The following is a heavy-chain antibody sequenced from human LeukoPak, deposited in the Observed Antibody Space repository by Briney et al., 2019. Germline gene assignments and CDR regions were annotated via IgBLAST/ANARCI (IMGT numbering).Heavy chain of an antibody. CDR3: AREVAGYFDY. D-gene: IGHD6-19*01. CDR1: GFTFSDYY. V-gene: IGHV3-11*01. Sequence: GGPLRLSCAASGFTFSDYYMSWIRQAPGKGLEWVSYISSSGSTISYADSLKGRFTISRDNAKKSLYLQMNSLRAEDTAVYYCAREVAGYFDYWGQGTLVTVSS. J-gene: IGHJ4*02. CDR2: ISSSGSTI.